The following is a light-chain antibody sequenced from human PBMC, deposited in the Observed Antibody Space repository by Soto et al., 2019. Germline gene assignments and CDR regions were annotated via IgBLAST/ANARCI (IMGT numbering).Light chain of an antibody. Sequence: AIPLTQSPSSLSASVGDRVTITCRASQGISSALAWYQQKPGKAPKLLIYDASSLESGGPSRFSGGGSGTDFTLTISSLQPEDFATYYGLQFNSYPLTFGGGTKVDIK. CDR3: LQFNSYPLT. CDR1: QGISSA. V-gene: IGKV1-13*02. CDR2: DAS. J-gene: IGKJ4*01.